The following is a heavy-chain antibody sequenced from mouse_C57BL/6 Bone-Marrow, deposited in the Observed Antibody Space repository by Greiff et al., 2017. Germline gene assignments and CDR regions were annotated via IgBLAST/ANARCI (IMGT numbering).Heavy chain of an antibody. CDR3: ARNYYGSIYAMDY. D-gene: IGHD1-1*01. Sequence: VHLVESGAELAKPGASVKLSCKASGYTFTSYWMHWVKQRPGQGLEWIGYINPSSGYTKYNQKFKDKATLTADKSSSTAYMQLSSLTYEDSAVYYCARNYYGSIYAMDYWGQGTSVTVSS. CDR1: GYTFTSYW. V-gene: IGHV1-7*01. J-gene: IGHJ4*01. CDR2: INPSSGYT.